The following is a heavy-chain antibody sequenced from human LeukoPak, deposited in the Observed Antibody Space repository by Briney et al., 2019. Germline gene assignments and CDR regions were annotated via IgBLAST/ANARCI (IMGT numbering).Heavy chain of an antibody. D-gene: IGHD4-17*01. J-gene: IGHJ4*02. CDR3: AKGDYGDYGYYFDY. V-gene: IGHV3-23*01. CDR2: ISGSGGST. CDR1: GFTFSSYA. Sequence: PGGSLRLSCAASGFTFSSYAMSWVRQAPGKGLEWVSAISGSGGSTYYADSVKGRFTISRDNSKNTLYLQMNSLRAEDTVVYYCAKGDYGDYGYYFDYWGQGTLVTVSS.